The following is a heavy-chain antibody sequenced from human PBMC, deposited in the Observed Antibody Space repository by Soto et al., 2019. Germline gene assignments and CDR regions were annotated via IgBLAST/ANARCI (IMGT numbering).Heavy chain of an antibody. CDR2: TYYRSKWYN. Sequence: PSQTLSLTCAISVDSASSNSAAWNFILQSPSRGLEWLGRTYYRSKWYNDYAVSVKSRITINPDTSKNQFSLQLNSVTPEDTAVYYCARDLLGLTDDAFDIWGQGTMVTVSS. CDR3: ARDLLGLTDDAFDI. J-gene: IGHJ3*02. V-gene: IGHV6-1*01. CDR1: VDSASSNSAA. D-gene: IGHD7-27*01.